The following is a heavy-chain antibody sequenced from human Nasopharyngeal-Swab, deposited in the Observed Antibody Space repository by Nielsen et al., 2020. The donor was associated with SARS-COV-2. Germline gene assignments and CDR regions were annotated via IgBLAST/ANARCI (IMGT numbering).Heavy chain of an antibody. Sequence: GESLKISCAASGFTFSSYAMSWVRQAPGEGLEWVSAISGSGGSTYYADSVKGRFTISRDNSKNTLYLQMNSLRAEDTAVYYCAGGSEFDYWGQGTLVTVSS. CDR1: GFTFSSYA. J-gene: IGHJ4*02. CDR2: ISGSGGST. CDR3: AGGSEFDY. D-gene: IGHD3-16*01. V-gene: IGHV3-23*01.